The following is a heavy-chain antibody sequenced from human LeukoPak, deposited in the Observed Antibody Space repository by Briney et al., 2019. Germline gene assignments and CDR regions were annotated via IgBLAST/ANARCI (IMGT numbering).Heavy chain of an antibody. CDR3: ARDHGDSFDY. D-gene: IGHD4-17*01. CDR1: GFMLSIHS. V-gene: IGHV3-21*01. J-gene: IGHJ4*02. CDR2: ISSSSSYI. Sequence: PGGSLRLSCAASGFMLSIHSMNWVRQAPGKGLEWVSSISSSSSYIYYADSVKGRFTISRDNAKNSLYLEMNSLRAEDTAVYYCARDHGDSFDYWGQGTLVTVSS.